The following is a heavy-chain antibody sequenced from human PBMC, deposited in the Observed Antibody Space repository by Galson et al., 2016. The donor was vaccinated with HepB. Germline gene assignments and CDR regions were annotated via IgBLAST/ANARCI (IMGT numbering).Heavy chain of an antibody. Sequence: SLRLSCAASGFTGFTFSSYWMHWVRQAPGKGLEWVSTMSGGGGSTSYTDSVKGRFTISRDNSKNTLYLQMNSLRAEDTATYYCAKNAGQQLVKYYFDYWGQGTLVTVSS. J-gene: IGHJ4*02. D-gene: IGHD6-13*01. V-gene: IGHV3-23*01. CDR2: MSGGGGST. CDR3: AKNAGQQLVKYYFDY. CDR1: GFTGFTFSSYW.